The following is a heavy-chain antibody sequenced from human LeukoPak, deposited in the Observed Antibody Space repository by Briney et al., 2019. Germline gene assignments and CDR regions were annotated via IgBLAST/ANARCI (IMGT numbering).Heavy chain of an antibody. D-gene: IGHD2-15*01. V-gene: IGHV4-39*01. J-gene: IGHJ4*02. CDR1: GGSLNSSSYY. CDR3: ARHQYSTPEFVY. CDR2: IYHSGYT. Sequence: PSETLSLTCTVSGGSLNSSSYYWGWIRQPPGEALEWIGSIYHSGYTYYNPSLKSRLTISVDTSKNQFSLNLSSVTAADTAVYFCARHQYSTPEFVYWGQGTLVTVSS.